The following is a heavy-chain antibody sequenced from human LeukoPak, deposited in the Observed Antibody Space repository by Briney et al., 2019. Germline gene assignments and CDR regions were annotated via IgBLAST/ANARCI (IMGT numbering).Heavy chain of an antibody. CDR3: AKVMERHSSSWYWGVIDY. CDR2: ISYDGSNK. J-gene: IGHJ4*02. V-gene: IGHV3-30*18. D-gene: IGHD6-13*01. Sequence: GRSLRLSCAASGFTFSSYGMHWVRQAPGKGLEWVAVISYDGSNKYYADSVKGRFTISRDNSKNTLYLQMNSLRAEDTAVYYCAKVMERHSSSWYWGVIDYWGQGTLVTVSS. CDR1: GFTFSSYG.